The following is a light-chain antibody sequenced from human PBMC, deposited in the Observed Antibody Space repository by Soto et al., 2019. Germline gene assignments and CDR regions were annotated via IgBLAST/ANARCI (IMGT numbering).Light chain of an antibody. CDR1: QGISTY. J-gene: IGKJ4*01. CDR3: QQYNSYSPLT. CDR2: GSS. V-gene: IGKV1-16*01. Sequence: IQVTQSPSSLSASAGDRVSISCRASQGISTYLAWYQQKPGKAPELLIYGSSTLHSGVPSRFSGSGSAKDFTLTITNLQPEDFATYYCQQYNSYSPLTFGGGTKVDI.